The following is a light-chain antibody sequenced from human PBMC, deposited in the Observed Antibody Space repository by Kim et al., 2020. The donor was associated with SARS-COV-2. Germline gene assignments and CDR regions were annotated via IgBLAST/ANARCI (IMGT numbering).Light chain of an antibody. CDR1: QNVNNR. V-gene: IGKV3-15*01. J-gene: IGKJ1*01. CDR3: QQCNDWPWT. Sequence: MSPGERAPPACRASQNVNNRLVWYQQQPGQAPRVLIYDASFRASGVPARFSGSGSGTEFTLTISNLQSDDFAIYYCQQCNDWPWTFGHGTKVDIK. CDR2: DAS.